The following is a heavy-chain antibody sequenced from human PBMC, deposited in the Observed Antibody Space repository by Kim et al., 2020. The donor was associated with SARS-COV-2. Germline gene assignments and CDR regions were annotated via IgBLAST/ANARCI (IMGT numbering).Heavy chain of an antibody. D-gene: IGHD4-4*01. CDR3: ATQLHDYSNYGDAFDI. J-gene: IGHJ3*02. Sequence: LKSRVTISVDTSKNQFSLKRSSVTAADTAVYYCATQLHDYSNYGDAFDIWGQGTMVTVSS. V-gene: IGHV4-30-2*04.